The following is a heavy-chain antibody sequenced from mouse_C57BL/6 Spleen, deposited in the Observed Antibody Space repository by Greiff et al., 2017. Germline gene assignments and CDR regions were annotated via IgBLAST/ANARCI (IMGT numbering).Heavy chain of an antibody. V-gene: IGHV3-6*01. CDR2: ISYDGSN. J-gene: IGHJ3*01. CDR1: GYSITRGYY. Sequence: EVKLQESGPGLVKPSQSLSLTCSVTGYSITRGYYWKWIRQFPGNKLEWMGYISYDGSNNYNPSLKNRISITRDTSKNQFFLKLNSVTTEDTATYYCARGTNFAWFAYWGQGTLVTVSA. CDR3: ARGTNFAWFAY.